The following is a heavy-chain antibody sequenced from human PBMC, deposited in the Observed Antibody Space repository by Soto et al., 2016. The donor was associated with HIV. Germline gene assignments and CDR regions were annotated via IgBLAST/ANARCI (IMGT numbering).Heavy chain of an antibody. CDR2: ISSNGINT. V-gene: IGHV3-64*01. Sequence: EVQLVESGGGLVQPGGSLKLSCEASGFTFGSYDMRWVRQAPGMGLEYVSTISSNGINTYYANSVKGRFTISRDNSKNTLYLQMDSLRAEDMAVYYCARTFIRAYYMDVWGKGTTVTVSS. CDR3: ARTFIRAYYMDV. D-gene: IGHD3-10*01. J-gene: IGHJ6*03. CDR1: GFTFGSYD.